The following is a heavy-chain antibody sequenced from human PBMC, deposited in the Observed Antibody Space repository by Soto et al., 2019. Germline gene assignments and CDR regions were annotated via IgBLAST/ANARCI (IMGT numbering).Heavy chain of an antibody. CDR3: ARIRYSYGYDLYFDY. D-gene: IGHD5-18*01. CDR1: GFSLSTSGMC. CDR2: IDWDDDK. J-gene: IGHJ4*02. Sequence: SGPTLVNPTQTLTLTCTLSGFSLSTSGMCVNWIRQPPGKALEWLARIDWDDDKYYSTSLKTRLTISKDTSKNQVVLTMTNMDPVDTATYYCARIRYSYGYDLYFDYWGQGTLVTVSS. V-gene: IGHV2-70*11.